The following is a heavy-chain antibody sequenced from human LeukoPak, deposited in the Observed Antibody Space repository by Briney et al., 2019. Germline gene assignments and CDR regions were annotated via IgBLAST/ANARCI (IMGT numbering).Heavy chain of an antibody. CDR3: VGTYYDSSDDAFDI. Sequence: GGSLRLSCAASGFTFSSYSMNWVRQAPGKGLEWVSSISSSSSTIYYADSVKGRFTISRDNAKNSLYLQMNSLRDEDTAVYYCVGTYYDSSDDAFDIWGQGTMVTVSS. V-gene: IGHV3-48*02. D-gene: IGHD3-22*01. CDR1: GFTFSSYS. CDR2: ISSSSSTI. J-gene: IGHJ3*02.